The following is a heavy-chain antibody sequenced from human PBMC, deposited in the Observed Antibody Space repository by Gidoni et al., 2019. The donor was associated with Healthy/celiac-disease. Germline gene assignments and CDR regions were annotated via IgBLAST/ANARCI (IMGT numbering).Heavy chain of an antibody. CDR3: ARDGSTAAAGRGYFDY. CDR1: GLTFSSYS. V-gene: IGHV3-21*01. Sequence: EVQLVESGGGLVKPGGSLRLSCAASGLTFSSYSMNWVRQAPGKGLEWVSSISSSSSYIYYADSVKGRFTISRDNAKNSLYLQMNSLRAEDTAVYYCARDGSTAAAGRGYFDYWGQGTLVTVSS. J-gene: IGHJ4*02. D-gene: IGHD6-13*01. CDR2: ISSSSSYI.